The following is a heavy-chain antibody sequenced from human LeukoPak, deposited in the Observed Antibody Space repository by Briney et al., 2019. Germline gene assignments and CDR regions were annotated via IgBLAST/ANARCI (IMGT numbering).Heavy chain of an antibody. V-gene: IGHV5-51*01. CDR2: IYPGDSDT. J-gene: IGHJ4*02. CDR1: GYSFTSYW. D-gene: IGHD3-22*01. Sequence: GESLKISCKGSGYSFTSYWIGWVRQMPGKGLEWMGIIYPGDSDTRYSPSFQGQVTIPADKSISTAYLQWSSLKASDTAMYYCARLRDYYDSSGYYLDYWGQGTLVTVSS. CDR3: ARLRDYYDSSGYYLDY.